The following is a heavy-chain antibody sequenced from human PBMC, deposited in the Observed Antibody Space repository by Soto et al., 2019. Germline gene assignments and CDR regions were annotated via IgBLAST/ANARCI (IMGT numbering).Heavy chain of an antibody. D-gene: IGHD3-16*01. CDR3: AKGGRLIGPDC. Sequence: GGSLRLSCAASGFTFSSYWMHWVRQAPGKGLVWVSRINSDGSSTSYADSVKGRFTISRDNAKNTLYLQMNSLRAEHTAVYYCAKGGRLIGPDCWGQGTQVIVSS. CDR2: INSDGSST. J-gene: IGHJ4*02. V-gene: IGHV3-74*01. CDR1: GFTFSSYW.